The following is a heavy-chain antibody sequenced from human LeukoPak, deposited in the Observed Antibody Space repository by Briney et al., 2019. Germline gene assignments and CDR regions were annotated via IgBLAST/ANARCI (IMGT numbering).Heavy chain of an antibody. V-gene: IGHV3-23*01. Sequence: PGESLRLSCAASGFTFSDYAMYWVRQAPRKGLEWVSSIEASGGATYYADSVKGRFTISRDNSKNTFYLQMNSLRAEDTAVYYCAKGSGSGWYGWFAPWGQGTLVTVSS. D-gene: IGHD6-19*01. CDR1: GFTFSDYA. J-gene: IGHJ5*02. CDR3: AKGSGSGWYGWFAP. CDR2: IEASGGAT.